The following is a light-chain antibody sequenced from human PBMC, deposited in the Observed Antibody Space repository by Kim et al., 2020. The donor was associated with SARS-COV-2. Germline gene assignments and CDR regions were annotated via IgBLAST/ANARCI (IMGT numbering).Light chain of an antibody. CDR1: QSVSSH. J-gene: IGKJ4*01. CDR3: QQRSNWLS. V-gene: IGKV3-11*01. CDR2: DAS. Sequence: EIVLTQSPATLSLSPGERATLSCRASQSVSSHLAWYQQKPDQAPRLLIYDASNRATGIPARFSGSGSGTDFTLTISSLEPEDFAVYFCQQRSNWLSFGGGTKVDIK.